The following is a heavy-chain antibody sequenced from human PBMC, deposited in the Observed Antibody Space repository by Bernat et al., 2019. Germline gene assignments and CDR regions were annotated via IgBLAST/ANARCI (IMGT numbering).Heavy chain of an antibody. CDR3: ARGVMAETGSHYLQY. Sequence: QVQLQQWGAGLLKPSETLSLTCAVHGGSFSGHYWTWIRQPPGKGLEWIGEINHSGSTNYNPSLKSRVIISVDTSKNQFSLKLRSVTAADTAVYYCARGVMAETGSHYLQYWGQGTLVTVSS. CDR1: GGSFSGHY. CDR2: INHSGST. V-gene: IGHV4-34*01. D-gene: IGHD3-9*01. J-gene: IGHJ1*01.